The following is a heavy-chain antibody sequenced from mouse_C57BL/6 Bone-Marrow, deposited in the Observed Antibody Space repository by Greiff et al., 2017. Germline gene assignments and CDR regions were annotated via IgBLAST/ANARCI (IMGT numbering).Heavy chain of an antibody. CDR1: GYTFTSYW. CDR3: ARGHAMDY. Sequence: QVQLKESGAELAKPGASVKLSCKASGYTFTSYWMHWVQQRPGQGLEWIGYINPSSGYTKYNQKFKDKATLTADKSSSTAYMQLRSLTYEDSAVYYCARGHAMDYWGQGTSVTVSS. CDR2: INPSSGYT. J-gene: IGHJ4*01. V-gene: IGHV1-7*01.